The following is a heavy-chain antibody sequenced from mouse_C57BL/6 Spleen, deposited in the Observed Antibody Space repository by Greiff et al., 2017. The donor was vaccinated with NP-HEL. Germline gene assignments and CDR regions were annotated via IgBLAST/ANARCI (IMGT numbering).Heavy chain of an antibody. Sequence: EVMLVESEGGLVQPGRSMKLSCTASGFTFSDYYMAWVRQVPEKGLEWVANINYDGSSTYYLDSLKSRFIISRDNAKNILYLQMSSLKSEDTATYYCARDRGSSLWYFDVWGTGTTVTVSS. V-gene: IGHV5-16*01. D-gene: IGHD1-1*01. CDR2: INYDGSST. J-gene: IGHJ1*03. CDR1: GFTFSDYY. CDR3: ARDRGSSLWYFDV.